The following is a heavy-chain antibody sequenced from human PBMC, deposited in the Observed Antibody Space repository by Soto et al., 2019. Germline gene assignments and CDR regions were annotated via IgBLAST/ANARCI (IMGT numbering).Heavy chain of an antibody. D-gene: IGHD1-26*01. CDR2: IIPFLDIT. CDR1: GGTFSSYS. Sequence: QVQLVQSGAEVKKPGSSVTVSCEASGGTFSSYSINWVRQAPGQGLEWMGRIIPFLDITSYSQKFQGRVTITADKSTSTGYLELSSLRSMDTSVYNCARENVGASSFDSYYGMDVWGQGTTVTVSS. CDR3: ARENVGASSFDSYYGMDV. V-gene: IGHV1-69*08. J-gene: IGHJ6*02.